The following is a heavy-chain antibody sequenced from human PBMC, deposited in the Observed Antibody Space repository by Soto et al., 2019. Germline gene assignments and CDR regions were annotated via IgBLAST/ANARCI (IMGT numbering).Heavy chain of an antibody. D-gene: IGHD1-1*01. J-gene: IGHJ5*02. CDR1: GYTFTGYY. Sequence: ASVKVSYKASGYTFTGYYMHWVGQAPGQGLEWMGWINPNSGGTNYAQKFQGRVTMTRDTSTSTAYMELSRLRPDDTAVYYCARVGSGNWYEKWFDPWGRGTLVTVSS. V-gene: IGHV1-2*02. CDR2: INPNSGGT. CDR3: ARVGSGNWYEKWFDP.